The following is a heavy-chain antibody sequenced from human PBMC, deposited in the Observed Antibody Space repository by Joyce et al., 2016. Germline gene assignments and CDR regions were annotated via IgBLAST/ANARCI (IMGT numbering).Heavy chain of an antibody. CDR2: MISFLGIP. CDR1: GGTFSNSG. D-gene: IGHD4-17*01. J-gene: IGHJ3*02. Sequence: VQLEQSGGEVKKPGSSVKVSCKASGGTFSNSGVAWVRQAPGQGLEWMAGMISFLGIPNYAQKFQGRVTITADTSMTTVYLELNRLTSEDTAIYYCARDTSVNYGDLKDRGFDIWGQGTMVSVSS. V-gene: IGHV1-69*17. CDR3: ARDTSVNYGDLKDRGFDI.